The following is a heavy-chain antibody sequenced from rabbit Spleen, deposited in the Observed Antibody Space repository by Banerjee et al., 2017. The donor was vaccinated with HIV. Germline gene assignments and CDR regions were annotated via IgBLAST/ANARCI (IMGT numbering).Heavy chain of an antibody. J-gene: IGHJ4*01. CDR1: GFSFSSNY. CDR3: ARGDVYGTHGYDL. V-gene: IGHV1S43*01. Sequence: QEQLVESGGDLVKPGASLTLTCTASGFSFSSNYMCWVRQAPGKGLEWIACIYAGSSGNTWYASWVNGRFSISRSTSLNTVTLQMTSLTAADTATYFCARGDVYGTHGYDLWGQGTLVTVS. D-gene: IGHD6-1*01. CDR2: IYAGSSGNT.